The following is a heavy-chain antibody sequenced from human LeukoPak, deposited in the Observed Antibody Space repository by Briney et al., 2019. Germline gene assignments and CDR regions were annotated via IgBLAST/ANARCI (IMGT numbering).Heavy chain of an antibody. CDR3: ASQYSYGVGLYGMDV. V-gene: IGHV4-39*01. CDR1: GGSISSSSYY. Sequence: KPSETPSPTCTVSGGSISSSSYYWGWIRQPPGKGLEWVGSIYYSGSTYYNPSLKSRVTISVDTSKNQFSLKLSSVTAADTAVYYCASQYSYGVGLYGMDVWGQGTTVTVSS. J-gene: IGHJ6*02. CDR2: IYYSGST. D-gene: IGHD5-18*01.